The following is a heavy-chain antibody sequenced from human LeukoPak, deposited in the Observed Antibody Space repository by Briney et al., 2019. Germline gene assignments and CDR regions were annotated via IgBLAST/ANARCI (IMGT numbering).Heavy chain of an antibody. CDR2: IYTSGST. CDR1: GGSISSGSYY. V-gene: IGHV4-61*02. D-gene: IGHD6-13*01. CDR3: ARDSSSWYGSFH. Sequence: SSQTLSLTCTVSGGSISSGSYYWSWTRQPAGKGLEWIGRIYTSGSTNYNPSLKSRATISVDTSRNQFSLKLSSVTAADTAVYYCARDSSSWYGSFHWGQGTLVTVSS. J-gene: IGHJ1*01.